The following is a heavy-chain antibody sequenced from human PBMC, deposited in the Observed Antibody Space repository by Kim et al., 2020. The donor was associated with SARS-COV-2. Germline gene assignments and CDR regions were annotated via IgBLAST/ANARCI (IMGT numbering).Heavy chain of an antibody. J-gene: IGHJ4*02. Sequence: RNSPSCQGQVTISADKSISTAYLQWSSLKASDTAMYYCARPSTGYYYFDYWGQGTLVTVSS. V-gene: IGHV5-51*01. D-gene: IGHD3-9*01. CDR3: ARPSTGYYYFDY.